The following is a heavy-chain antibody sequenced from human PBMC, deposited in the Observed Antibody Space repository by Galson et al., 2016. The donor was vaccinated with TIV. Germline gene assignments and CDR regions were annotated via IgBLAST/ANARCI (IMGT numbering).Heavy chain of an antibody. D-gene: IGHD3-10*01. Sequence: SLRLSCAASGFTFGGYVMNWVRRSPGKGLEWVSSISLGGSRIHSAGSVKARFSISRDNTKSSLFLHMNSLRVEDTAVYYCARVRGSGDYSAGDALDVWGRGTVVTVSS. J-gene: IGHJ3*01. CDR2: ISLGGSRI. CDR3: ARVRGSGDYSAGDALDV. V-gene: IGHV3-21*01. CDR1: GFTFGGYV.